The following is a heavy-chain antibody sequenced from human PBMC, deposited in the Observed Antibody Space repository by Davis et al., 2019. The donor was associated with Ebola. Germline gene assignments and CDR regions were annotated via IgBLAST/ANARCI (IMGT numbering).Heavy chain of an antibody. J-gene: IGHJ6*04. Sequence: SVKVSCKASGYTFTGYYMHWVRQAPGQGLEWMGRINPNSGGTNYAQKFQGRVTMTRDTSISTAYMELSRLRSDDTAVDYCARETYYYGSGTSGYGMDVWGKGTTVTVSS. CDR1: GYTFTGYY. D-gene: IGHD3-10*01. V-gene: IGHV1-2*06. CDR2: INPNSGGT. CDR3: ARETYYYGSGTSGYGMDV.